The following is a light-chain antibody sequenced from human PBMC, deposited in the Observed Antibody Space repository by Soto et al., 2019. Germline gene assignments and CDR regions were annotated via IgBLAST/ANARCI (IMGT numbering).Light chain of an antibody. Sequence: EIVLTQSPDTLSLSPGERATLSCRASQSVSNTYLAWYQQKPGQAPRLLIYDASNRVPGIPDRFSGSGSGSDFTLTISRLEPEDFAVYYCQQYGGSYSPFGQGTKVDIK. CDR2: DAS. CDR3: QQYGGSYSP. V-gene: IGKV3-20*01. J-gene: IGKJ1*01. CDR1: QSVSNTY.